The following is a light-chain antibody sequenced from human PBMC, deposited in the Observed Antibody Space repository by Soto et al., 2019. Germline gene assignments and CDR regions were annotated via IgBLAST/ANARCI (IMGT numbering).Light chain of an antibody. CDR1: NIGSKS. Sequence: SYELTQPPSVSVAPGQTARVACGGSNIGSKSVNWYQQKPGHAPVLVMYYDSDRPSGIPERFSGSNSGNTATLTISRVEAGDEADYYCQVWDISSAHVIFGGGTKLTVL. J-gene: IGLJ2*01. CDR2: YDS. V-gene: IGLV3-21*01. CDR3: QVWDISSAHVI.